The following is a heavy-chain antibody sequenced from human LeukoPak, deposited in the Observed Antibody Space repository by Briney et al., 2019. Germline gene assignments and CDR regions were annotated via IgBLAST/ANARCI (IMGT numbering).Heavy chain of an antibody. V-gene: IGHV3-48*03. CDR3: ARDVIPDYYDSSGYYSGAFDI. D-gene: IGHD3-22*01. CDR2: ISSSGTTI. J-gene: IGHJ3*02. CDR1: GFTFSSYE. Sequence: GGSLRLSCAASGFTFSSYEMNWVRQAPGKGLEWISYISSSGTTIYYADSVKGRFTISRDNAENSLYLQMNSLRAEDTAVYYCARDVIPDYYDSSGYYSGAFDIWGQGTMVTVSS.